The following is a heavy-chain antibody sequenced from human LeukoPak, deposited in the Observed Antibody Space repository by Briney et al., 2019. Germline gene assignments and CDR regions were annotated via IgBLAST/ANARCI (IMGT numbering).Heavy chain of an antibody. CDR2: IYPDDSDA. CDR1: GYSFTSYW. J-gene: IGHJ6*03. V-gene: IGHV5-51*01. CDR3: ARQGAPDYYYYYMDV. Sequence: GESRKISCKNSGYSFTSYWIAWVRQMPGKGLERMGIIYPDDSDARYSPSFEGQVTISADKSINTAYLQWSSLKASDTAMYYCARQGAPDYYYYYMDVWGKGTTVTVSS. D-gene: IGHD3-16*01.